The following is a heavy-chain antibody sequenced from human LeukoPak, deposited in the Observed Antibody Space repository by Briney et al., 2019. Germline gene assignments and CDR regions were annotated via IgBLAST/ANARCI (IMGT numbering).Heavy chain of an antibody. J-gene: IGHJ4*02. CDR3: ARGAAAGMYYFDD. Sequence: SETLSLTCTVSGGSISSYYWSWIRQPPGKGLEWIGYIYYSGSTNYNPSLKSRVTISVDTSKNQFSLKLSSVTAADTAVYYCARGAAAGMYYFDDWGQGTLVTVSS. V-gene: IGHV4-59*01. CDR1: GGSISSYY. D-gene: IGHD6-13*01. CDR2: IYYSGST.